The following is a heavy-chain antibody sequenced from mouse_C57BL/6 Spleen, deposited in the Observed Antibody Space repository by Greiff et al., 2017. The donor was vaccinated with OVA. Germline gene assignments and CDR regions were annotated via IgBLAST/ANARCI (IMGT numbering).Heavy chain of an antibody. CDR2: IWWDDDK. CDR1: GFSLSTFGMG. CDR3: ARAPTIVTTRLDY. V-gene: IGHV8-8*01. J-gene: IGHJ3*01. Sequence: QVQLKESGPGILQPSQTLSLTCSFSGFSLSTFGMGVGWIRQPSGKGLEWLAHIWWDDDKYYNPALKSRLTISKDTSKNQVFLKIANVDTADTATYYCARAPTIVTTRLDYWGQGTLVTVSA. D-gene: IGHD2-5*01.